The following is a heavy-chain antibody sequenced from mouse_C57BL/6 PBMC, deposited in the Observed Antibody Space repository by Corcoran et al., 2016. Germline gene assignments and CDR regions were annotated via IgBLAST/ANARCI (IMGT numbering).Heavy chain of an antibody. CDR2: IYPGGGYT. J-gene: IGHJ2*01. D-gene: IGHD2-1*01. CDR1: GYTFTNYW. Sequence: QVQLQQSGAELVRPGTSVKMSCKASGYTFTNYWIGWAKQRPGHGLEWIGDIYPGGGYTNYNEKFKGKATLTADKSSNTAYMQFSSLTSEDSAIYYCARSGGNYGDYWGQGTTLTVSS. V-gene: IGHV1-63*01. CDR3: ARSGGNYGDY.